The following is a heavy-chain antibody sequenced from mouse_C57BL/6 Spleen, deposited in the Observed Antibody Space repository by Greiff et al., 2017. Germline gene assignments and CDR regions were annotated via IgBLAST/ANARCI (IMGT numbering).Heavy chain of an antibody. J-gene: IGHJ1*03. Sequence: QVQLQQPGAELVRPGSSVKLSCKASGYTFTSYWMHWVKQRPIQGLEWIGNIDPSDSATHYNQKFKDKATLTVDKSSSTAYMQLSSLTSEDSAVYYCARKIEHYYGSSYWYFDVWGTGTTVTVSS. D-gene: IGHD1-1*01. CDR2: IDPSDSAT. CDR3: ARKIEHYYGSSYWYFDV. CDR1: GYTFTSYW. V-gene: IGHV1-52*01.